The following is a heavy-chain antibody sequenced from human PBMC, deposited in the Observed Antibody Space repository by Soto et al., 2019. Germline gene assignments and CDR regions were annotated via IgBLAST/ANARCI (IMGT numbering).Heavy chain of an antibody. CDR2: IYPGDSDT. J-gene: IGHJ6*02. CDR1: GYSFASYW. CDR3: ARTRSFTLGFYYDGMDV. V-gene: IGHV5-51*07. D-gene: IGHD6-6*01. Sequence: GESVKISCQGSGYSFASYWIGWVHQMPGKDLEWMGIIYPGDSDTRYSPTFQGQVTISADKSLRTAYLQWASLKASDTALYYCARTRSFTLGFYYDGMDVWGQGITVIVSS.